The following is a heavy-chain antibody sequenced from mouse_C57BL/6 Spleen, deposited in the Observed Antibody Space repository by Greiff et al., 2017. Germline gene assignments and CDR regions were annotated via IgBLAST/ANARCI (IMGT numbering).Heavy chain of an antibody. J-gene: IGHJ4*01. CDR1: GYTFTSYW. CDR3: ASQGVTTGDYYAMDY. D-gene: IGHD2-2*01. Sequence: QVQLQQPGAELVKPGASVTLSCKASGYTFTSYWMQWVKQRPGQGLEWIGEIDPSDSDTNYNQKFKGKATLTVDTSSSTAYMQLSSLTSEDSAVYYCASQGVTTGDYYAMDYWGQGTSVTVSS. V-gene: IGHV1-50*01. CDR2: IDPSDSDT.